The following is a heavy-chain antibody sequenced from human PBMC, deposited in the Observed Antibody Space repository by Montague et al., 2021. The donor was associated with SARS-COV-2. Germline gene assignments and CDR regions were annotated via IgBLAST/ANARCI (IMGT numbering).Heavy chain of an antibody. CDR2: IYAGGST. CDR1: GASINTYY. CDR3: ARAYCTGFGCCGGRGGGLYYFNYYMDV. D-gene: IGHD2-8*02. Sequence: SETLSLTCTVSGASINTYYWTWIRQPAGTGLEWIGRIYAGGSTSHNPSLRTRVTMSVDTSKNQVSLKLSSVTAADTAVYYCARAYCTGFGCCGGRGGGLYYFNYYMDVGGKGTAVTVSS. V-gene: IGHV4-4*07. J-gene: IGHJ6*03.